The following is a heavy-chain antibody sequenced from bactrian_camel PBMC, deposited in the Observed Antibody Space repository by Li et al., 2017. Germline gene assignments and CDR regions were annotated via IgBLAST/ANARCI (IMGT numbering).Heavy chain of an antibody. D-gene: IGHD1*01. CDR1: GDIFGNCA. CDR2: IYLGSGPS. V-gene: IGHV3S54*01. Sequence: QLVESGGGSVQAGGSLRLSCLAPGDIFGNCAMGWYRQAPGKEREGVAAIYLGSGPSTYSPSVKGRFTISVDNAKRTSYLQMDSLKPEDTAMYFCAIDWSLCGLSTPFGGHWGQGTQVTVS. CDR3: AIDWSLCGLSTPFGGH. J-gene: IGHJ4*01.